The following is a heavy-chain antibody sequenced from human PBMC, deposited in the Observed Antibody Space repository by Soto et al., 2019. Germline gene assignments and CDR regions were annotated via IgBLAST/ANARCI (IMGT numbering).Heavy chain of an antibody. Sequence: GGSLRLSCAASGFTFSSYAMSWVRQAPGKGLEWVSAISGSGGSTHYADSVKGRFTISRDNSKNTLYLQMNSLRAEDTAVYYCAKDQSRYYYGSGSSDYWGQGTLVTVSS. CDR1: GFTFSSYA. D-gene: IGHD3-10*01. CDR2: ISGSGGST. CDR3: AKDQSRYYYGSGSSDY. V-gene: IGHV3-23*01. J-gene: IGHJ4*02.